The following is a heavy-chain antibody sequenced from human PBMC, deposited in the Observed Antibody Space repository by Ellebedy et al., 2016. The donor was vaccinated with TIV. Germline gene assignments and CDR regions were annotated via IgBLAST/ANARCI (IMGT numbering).Heavy chain of an antibody. J-gene: IGHJ4*02. Sequence: SGPTLVKPTQTLTLTCTFSGFSLSTSGVGVGWIRQPPGKGLEWIGYISYSGSTNYNPSLESRVTISLDTSKNQFSLRLSSVTAADTAVYYCARGPRATVTTGFDYWGQGTLVTVSS. CDR3: ARGPRATVTTGFDY. V-gene: IGHV4-61*05. D-gene: IGHD4-17*01. CDR2: ISYSGST. CDR1: GFSLSTSGVG.